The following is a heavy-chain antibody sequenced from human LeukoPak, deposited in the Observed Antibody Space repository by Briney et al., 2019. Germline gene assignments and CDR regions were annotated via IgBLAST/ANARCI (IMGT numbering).Heavy chain of an antibody. CDR2: ISAYNGNT. D-gene: IGHD3-10*01. V-gene: IGHV1-18*04. CDR3: ARVGYYGSGSYYREY. CDR1: GYTFTSYG. J-gene: IGHJ4*02. Sequence: ASVTVSCKASGYTFTSYGISWVRQAPGQGLEWMGWISAYNGNTNYAQKLQGRVTMTTDTSTSTAYMELRSLRSDDTAVYYCARVGYYGSGSYYREYWGQGTLVTVSS.